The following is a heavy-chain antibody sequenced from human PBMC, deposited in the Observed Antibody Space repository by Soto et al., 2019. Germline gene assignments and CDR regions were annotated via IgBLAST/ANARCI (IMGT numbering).Heavy chain of an antibody. V-gene: IGHV3-23*01. D-gene: IGHD3-22*01. J-gene: IGHJ6*02. CDR2: ISGSGGST. Sequence: PGGSLRLSCAASGFTFSSYAMSWVRQAPGKGLEWVSAISGSGGSTYYADSVKGRFTISRDNSKNTLYLQMNSLRAEDTAVYYCAKAKGYYEPFPSYCHYYCMDVWGQGTTVTVSS. CDR1: GFTFSSYA. CDR3: AKAKGYYEPFPSYCHYYCMDV.